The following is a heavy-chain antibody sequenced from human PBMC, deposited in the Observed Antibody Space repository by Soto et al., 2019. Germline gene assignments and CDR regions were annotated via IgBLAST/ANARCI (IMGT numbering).Heavy chain of an antibody. D-gene: IGHD6-13*01. CDR3: AKDRYSSSWPYYYYMDV. Sequence: GGSLRLSCAASGFTFSSYAMSWVRQAPGKGLEWVSAISGSGGSTYYADSVKGRFTISRDNSKNTLYLQMNSLRAEDTAVYYCAKDRYSSSWPYYYYMDVWGKGTTVTVSS. J-gene: IGHJ6*03. V-gene: IGHV3-23*01. CDR2: ISGSGGST. CDR1: GFTFSSYA.